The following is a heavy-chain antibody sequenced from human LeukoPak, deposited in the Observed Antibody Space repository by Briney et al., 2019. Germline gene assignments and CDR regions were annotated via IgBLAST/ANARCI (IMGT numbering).Heavy chain of an antibody. J-gene: IGHJ6*02. CDR3: AILGTDYYYYYGMDV. D-gene: IGHD1-26*01. CDR2: ISAYNGNT. V-gene: IGHV1-18*01. Sequence: ASVKVSCKASGYTFTSYGISWVRQAPGQGLEWMGWISAYNGNTNYAQKLQGRVTMTTDTSTSTAYMELRSLRSDDTAVYYCAILGTDYYYYYGMDVWGQGTTVTVSS. CDR1: GYTFTSYG.